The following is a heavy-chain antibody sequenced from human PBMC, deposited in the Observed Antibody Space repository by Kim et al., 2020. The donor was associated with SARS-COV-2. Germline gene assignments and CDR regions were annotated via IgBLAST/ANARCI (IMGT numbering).Heavy chain of an antibody. J-gene: IGHJ6*03. D-gene: IGHD2-8*01. V-gene: IGHV4-30-2*03. Sequence: SLRGRVAISVDTSKNQFSLKVNSVTAADTAVYYCARHRAVSLLPSYYMDVWGKGTTVTVSS. CDR3: ARHRAVSLLPSYYMDV.